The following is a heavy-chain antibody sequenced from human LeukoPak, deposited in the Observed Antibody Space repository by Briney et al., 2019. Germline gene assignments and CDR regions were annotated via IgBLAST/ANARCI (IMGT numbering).Heavy chain of an antibody. CDR3: AKGGGDYPHWYFDL. J-gene: IGHJ2*01. CDR2: ISRSSSTV. D-gene: IGHD4-17*01. CDR1: GFTFSRYG. Sequence: GGSLRLSCAASGFTFSRYGMNWVRQAPGKGLEWVSYISRSSSTVYYADSVKGRFTISRDNAKNSLYLQMNSLRAEDTAVYYCAKGGGDYPHWYFDLWGPGTLVTVSS. V-gene: IGHV3-48*01.